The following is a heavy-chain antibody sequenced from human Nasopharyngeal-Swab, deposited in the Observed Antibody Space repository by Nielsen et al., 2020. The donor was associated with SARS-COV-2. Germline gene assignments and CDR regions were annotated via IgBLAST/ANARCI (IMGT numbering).Heavy chain of an antibody. Sequence: GGSLRLSCAASGFSFSNYVMSWVRQAPGKGLKWVSAISESGGSTYYADSVKGRFTISRDNSKNTLYLQMNSLRAEDTAIYYCAKARDTIVVVTASCDYWGQGALVTVSS. CDR2: ISESGGST. J-gene: IGHJ4*02. D-gene: IGHD2-21*02. V-gene: IGHV3-23*01. CDR3: AKARDTIVVVTASCDY. CDR1: GFSFSNYV.